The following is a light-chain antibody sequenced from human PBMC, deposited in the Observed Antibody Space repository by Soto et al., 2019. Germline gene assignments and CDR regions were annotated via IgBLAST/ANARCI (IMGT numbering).Light chain of an antibody. CDR1: QSISSS. J-gene: IGKJ4*01. Sequence: DIQMTQSPSSLSASVGDRVTITCRASQSISSSLNWYQQKPGKAPNLLIYAASSLQSGVPSRFSGSGSGTDFTLTISSLQPEDFATYYCQQRYSTPPVTFGGGTKVEI. CDR2: AAS. V-gene: IGKV1-39*01. CDR3: QQRYSTPPVT.